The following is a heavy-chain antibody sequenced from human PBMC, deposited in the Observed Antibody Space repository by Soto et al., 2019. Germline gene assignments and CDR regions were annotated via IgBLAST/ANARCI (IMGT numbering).Heavy chain of an antibody. CDR3: AKEIRYSSGWYHYYYGMDV. CDR2: ISYDGSNK. D-gene: IGHD6-19*01. CDR1: GFTFSSYG. Sequence: GGSLRLSCAASGFTFSSYGMHWVRQAPGKGLERVAVISYDGSNKYYADSVKGRFTISRDNSKNTLYLQMNSLRAEDTAVYYCAKEIRYSSGWYHYYYGMDVWGQGTTVTVSS. V-gene: IGHV3-30*18. J-gene: IGHJ6*02.